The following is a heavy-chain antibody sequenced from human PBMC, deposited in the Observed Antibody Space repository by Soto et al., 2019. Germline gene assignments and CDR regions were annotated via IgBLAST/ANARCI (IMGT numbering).Heavy chain of an antibody. CDR1: GYTFSDSA. Sequence: EVQLVESGGGLVQPGGSLKLSCAASGYTFSDSAMHWVRQASGKGLEWVGRIRSKANSYATVYAASVKGGFTISRDDSKNTAYLQMNSLKTEDTAVYYCARLWSEREPNFDYWGQGTLVSVSS. V-gene: IGHV3-73*02. CDR3: ARLWSEREPNFDY. D-gene: IGHD1-26*01. CDR2: IRSKANSYAT. J-gene: IGHJ4*02.